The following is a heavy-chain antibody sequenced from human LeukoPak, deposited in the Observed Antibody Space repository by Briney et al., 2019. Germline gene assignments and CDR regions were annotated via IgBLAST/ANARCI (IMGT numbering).Heavy chain of an antibody. CDR1: GFTFSSYE. CDR3: ARDYDSSGHYYISFDY. V-gene: IGHV3-48*03. CDR2: ISSTGYTI. J-gene: IGHJ4*02. Sequence: PGGSLRLSCAASGFTFSSYEMNWVRQAPGKELEWVSYISSTGYTIYYADSVKGRFTISRDNAKNSLYLQMKSLRAEDTAVYYCARDYDSSGHYYISFDYWGQGTLVTVSS. D-gene: IGHD3-22*01.